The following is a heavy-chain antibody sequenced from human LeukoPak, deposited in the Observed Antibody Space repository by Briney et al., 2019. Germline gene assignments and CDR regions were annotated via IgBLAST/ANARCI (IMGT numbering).Heavy chain of an antibody. Sequence: GGSLRLSCAASGFTFSSYAMHWVRQAPGKGLEWVSIISSGGSYEYYADSVKGRFTISRDNSKNTLFLQLNSLRAEDTAVYYCARDSTYYYDSGSSGPHYFANWGQGTLVIVSS. CDR1: GFTFSSYA. CDR3: ARDSTYYYDSGSSGPHYFAN. D-gene: IGHD3-10*01. CDR2: ISSGGSYE. V-gene: IGHV3-30*01. J-gene: IGHJ4*02.